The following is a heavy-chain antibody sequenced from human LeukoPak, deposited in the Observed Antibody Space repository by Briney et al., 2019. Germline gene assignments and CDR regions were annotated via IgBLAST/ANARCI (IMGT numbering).Heavy chain of an antibody. CDR2: IDPNSGGT. D-gene: IGHD3-10*01. V-gene: IGHV1-2*02. J-gene: IGHJ2*01. Sequence: ASVKVSCGASGYTFTDHYIHWVRQAPGQGLEWMGWIDPNSGGTNYAQRFLGSVTMTGDTSINTAFMEVRRLRSDDTAIYYCARGRGTTMVRGVITNYFDLWGRGSLVTVPS. CDR1: GYTFTDHY. CDR3: ARGRGTTMVRGVITNYFDL.